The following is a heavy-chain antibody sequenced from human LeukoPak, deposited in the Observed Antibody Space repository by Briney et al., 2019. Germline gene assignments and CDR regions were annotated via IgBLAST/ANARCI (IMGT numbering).Heavy chain of an antibody. CDR2: IYSGGST. V-gene: IGHV3-53*01. CDR1: GFTVSSNY. CDR3: ARDGVVAGIIHPEYFQH. Sequence: GGSLRLSCAASGFTVSSNYMSWVRQAPGKGLEWVSVIYSGGSTYYADSVKGRFTISRDNSKNTLYLQMNSLRAEDTAVYYCARDGVVAGIIHPEYFQHWGQGTLVTVSS. J-gene: IGHJ1*01. D-gene: IGHD6-19*01.